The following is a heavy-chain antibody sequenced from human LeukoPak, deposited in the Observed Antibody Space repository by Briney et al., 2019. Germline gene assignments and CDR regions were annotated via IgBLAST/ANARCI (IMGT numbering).Heavy chain of an antibody. Sequence: SETLSLTCAVSGGSISSGGYSWSWIRQPPGKGLEWIGYIYHGGSTNYNPSLKSRVTISVDRSKNQFSLKLSSVTAADTAVYYCARAHYYGSGRVGWFDPWGQGTLVTVSS. CDR1: GGSISSGGYS. V-gene: IGHV4-30-2*01. CDR3: ARAHYYGSGRVGWFDP. D-gene: IGHD3-10*01. J-gene: IGHJ5*02. CDR2: IYHGGST.